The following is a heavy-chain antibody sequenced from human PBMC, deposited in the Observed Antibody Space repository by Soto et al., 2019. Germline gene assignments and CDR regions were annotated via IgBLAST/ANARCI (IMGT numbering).Heavy chain of an antibody. CDR3: ARSAAYCSGGSCYQIRYGMDV. CDR2: IIPIFGTA. Sequence: QVQLVQSGAEVKKPGSSVKVSCKASGGTFSSYAISWVRQAPGQGLEWMGGIIPIFGTANYAQKFQGRVTITADESTSTAYTELSSLRSEDTAVYYCARSAAYCSGGSCYQIRYGMDVWGQGTTVTVSS. D-gene: IGHD2-15*01. CDR1: GGTFSSYA. J-gene: IGHJ6*02. V-gene: IGHV1-69*01.